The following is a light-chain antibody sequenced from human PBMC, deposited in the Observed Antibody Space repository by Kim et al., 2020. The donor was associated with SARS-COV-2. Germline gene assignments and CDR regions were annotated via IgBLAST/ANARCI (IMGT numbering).Light chain of an antibody. V-gene: IGLV3-1*01. CDR3: QAWDSGTAVV. Sequence: SYELTQPPSVSVSPGQTASITCSGDELGDKYVFWYQQKPGQSPVLVIYQDIKRPSGIPERFSASNFGNTATLTISGTQATDEAHYYCQAWDSGTAVVFGEGTQLTVL. CDR1: ELGDKY. CDR2: QDI. J-gene: IGLJ2*01.